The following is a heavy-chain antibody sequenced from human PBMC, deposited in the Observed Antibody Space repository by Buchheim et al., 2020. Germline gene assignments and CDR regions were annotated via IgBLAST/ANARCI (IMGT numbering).Heavy chain of an antibody. J-gene: IGHJ4*02. CDR3: TRLDVAYYDFWSGYPVYFDY. CDR2: IRSKAYGGTT. CDR1: GFTSGDYA. Sequence: EVQLVESGGGLVQPGRSLRLSCTASGFTSGDYAMSWVRQAPGKGLKWVGFIRSKAYGGTTEYAASVKGRFTISRDDSKSIAYLQMNSLKTEDTAVYYCTRLDVAYYDFWSGYPVYFDYWGQGTL. D-gene: IGHD3-3*01. V-gene: IGHV3-49*04.